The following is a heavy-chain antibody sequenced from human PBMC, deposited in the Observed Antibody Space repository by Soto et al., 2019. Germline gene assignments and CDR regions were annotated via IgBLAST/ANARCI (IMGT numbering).Heavy chain of an antibody. V-gene: IGHV1-18*01. J-gene: IGHJ6*03. CDR3: ARGRSGYDSDRYYYYYMDV. Sequence: ASVKVSCKASGYTFTSYGISWVRQAPGQGLEWMGWISAYNDNTNYAQKLQGRVTMTTDTSTSTAYMELRSLRSDDTAVYYCARGRSGYDSDRYYYYYMDVWGKGTTVTVSS. D-gene: IGHD5-12*01. CDR2: ISAYNDNT. CDR1: GYTFTSYG.